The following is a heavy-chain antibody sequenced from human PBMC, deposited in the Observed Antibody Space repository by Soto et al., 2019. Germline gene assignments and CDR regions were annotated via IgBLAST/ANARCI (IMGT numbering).Heavy chain of an antibody. CDR1: GFDFGSFG. V-gene: IGHV1-58*02. J-gene: IGHJ6*02. Sequence: SVKVSCKASGFDFGSFGIQFLRQTRGRGLEWIGWIVVASGRTDYARQFQGRVAFSRDMSSTTAYMDLYDLKSDDTAVYFCSADHPHTAIGWPVWGQGTTVTVSS. CDR2: IVVASGRT. CDR3: SADHPHTAIGWPV.